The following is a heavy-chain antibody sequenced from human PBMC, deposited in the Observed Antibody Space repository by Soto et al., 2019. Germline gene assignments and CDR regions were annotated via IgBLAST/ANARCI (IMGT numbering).Heavy chain of an antibody. CDR3: ARDSPTYYYDSSGYSPLNY. V-gene: IGHV3-7*03. CDR1: VGTFSSYW. Sequence: GGSLRLPCAASVGTFSSYWMSWVRQSPGKGLEWVANIKQDGSEKYYVDSVKGRFTISRDNAKNSLYLQMNSLRPEDTAVYYCARDSPTYYYDSSGYSPLNYWGQGTLVTVSS. CDR2: IKQDGSEK. J-gene: IGHJ4*02. D-gene: IGHD3-22*01.